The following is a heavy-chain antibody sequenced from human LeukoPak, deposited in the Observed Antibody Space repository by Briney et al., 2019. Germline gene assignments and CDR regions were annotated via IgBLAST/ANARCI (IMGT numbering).Heavy chain of an antibody. J-gene: IGHJ4*02. CDR3: TTEID. D-gene: IGHD2/OR15-2a*01. CDR1: GFTFSSYE. Sequence: GGSLRLSCAASGFTFSSYETNWVRQAPGKGLEWVGRIKSQTDGGTTDYAAPVKGRFIISRDDSKNTLYLQMNSLKTEDTAVYYCTTEIDWGQGTLVTVSS. V-gene: IGHV3-15*01. CDR2: IKSQTDGGTT.